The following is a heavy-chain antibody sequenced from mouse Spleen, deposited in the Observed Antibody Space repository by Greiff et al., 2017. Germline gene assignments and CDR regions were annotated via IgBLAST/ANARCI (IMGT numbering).Heavy chain of an antibody. Sequence: EVKLQESGPGLVKPSQSLSLTCSVTGYSITSGYYWNWIRQFPGNKLEWMGYISYDGSNNYNPSLKNRISITRDTSKNQFFLKLNSVTTEDTATYYCARWLLQDFDYWGQGTTLTVSS. CDR2: ISYDGSN. D-gene: IGHD2-3*01. V-gene: IGHV3-6*01. CDR1: GYSITSGYY. CDR3: ARWLLQDFDY. J-gene: IGHJ2*01.